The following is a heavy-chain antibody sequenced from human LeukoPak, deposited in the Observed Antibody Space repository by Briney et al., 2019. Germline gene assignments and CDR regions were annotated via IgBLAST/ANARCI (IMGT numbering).Heavy chain of an antibody. Sequence: PGGSLRLSCAASGLTFSSYEMNWVRQAPARGLEWLSYISSSGGTMYYADSVKGRFTISRDNAKNSLYLQMSSLRVEDTAVYYCARAGRVAASGWGRHFDLWGRGTLVTVSS. J-gene: IGHJ2*01. CDR2: ISSSGGTM. CDR1: GLTFSSYE. V-gene: IGHV3-48*03. D-gene: IGHD3-10*01. CDR3: ARAGRVAASGWGRHFDL.